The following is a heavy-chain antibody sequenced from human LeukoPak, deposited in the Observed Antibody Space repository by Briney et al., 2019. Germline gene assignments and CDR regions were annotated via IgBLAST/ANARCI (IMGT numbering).Heavy chain of an antibody. Sequence: SVKVSCKASGGTFSSYAISWVRQAPGQGLEWMGGIIPIFGTANYAQKFQGRVTITTDESTSTAYMELSSLRSEDTAVYYCARVPAAAAYWFDPWGQGTLVTVSS. CDR1: GGTFSSYA. J-gene: IGHJ5*02. V-gene: IGHV1-69*05. CDR2: IIPIFGTA. D-gene: IGHD2-2*01. CDR3: ARVPAAAAYWFDP.